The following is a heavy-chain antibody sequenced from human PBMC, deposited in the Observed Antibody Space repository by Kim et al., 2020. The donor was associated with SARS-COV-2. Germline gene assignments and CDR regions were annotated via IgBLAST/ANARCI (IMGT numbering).Heavy chain of an antibody. CDR1: GFTFSNAW. CDR3: TTVLYNWNYVPFDY. J-gene: IGHJ4*02. Sequence: GGSLRLSCAASGFTFSNAWMSWVRQAPGKGLEWVGRIKSKTDGGTTDYAAPVKGRFTISRDDSKNTLYLQMNSLKTEDTAVYYCTTVLYNWNYVPFDYWGQGTLVTVSS. D-gene: IGHD1-7*01. CDR2: IKSKTDGGTT. V-gene: IGHV3-15*01.